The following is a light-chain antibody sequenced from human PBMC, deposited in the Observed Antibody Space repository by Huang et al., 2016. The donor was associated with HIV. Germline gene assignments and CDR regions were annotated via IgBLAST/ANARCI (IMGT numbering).Light chain of an antibody. J-gene: IGKJ2*01. V-gene: IGKV1-39*01. CDR2: AAS. Sequence: DIQMTQSPSSLSASIGDRGTRSCRASQTIDMYLNWYQQKPGRAPKLLIYAASNLQSSVPSRFSGTGSGTNFTLTISSLHPEDFVIYFCQQTYNVPRTFGQGTELEIK. CDR3: QQTYNVPRT. CDR1: QTIDMY.